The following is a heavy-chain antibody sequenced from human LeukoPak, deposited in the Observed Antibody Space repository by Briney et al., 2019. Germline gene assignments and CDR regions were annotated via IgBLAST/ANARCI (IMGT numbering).Heavy chain of an antibody. CDR2: IYYSGST. V-gene: IGHV4-31*03. Sequence: SQTLSLTCTVSGGSISSGGYYWSWIRQRPGKGLEWIGYIYYSGSTYYNPSLKSRVTISVDTSKNQFSLKLSSVTAADTAVYYCARDTPRYYYYGMDVWGQGTTVTVSS. J-gene: IGHJ6*02. CDR3: ARDTPRYYYYGMDV. CDR1: GGSISSGGYY.